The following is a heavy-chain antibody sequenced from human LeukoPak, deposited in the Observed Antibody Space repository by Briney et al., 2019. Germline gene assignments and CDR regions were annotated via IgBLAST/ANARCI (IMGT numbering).Heavy chain of an antibody. CDR3: ARDFRGLSWYFDY. CDR2: ISSSSTTI. J-gene: IGHJ4*02. Sequence: PGGSLRLSCAAAGFMFKNYNMNWVGQAPGKGLEGVSYISSSSTTIYYADSVNGRFTISRHNVKNSLYLQMNSPRDEDTAVYYCARDFRGLSWYFDYWGPGSLVIVSS. CDR1: GFMFKNYN. V-gene: IGHV3-48*02. D-gene: IGHD3-10*01.